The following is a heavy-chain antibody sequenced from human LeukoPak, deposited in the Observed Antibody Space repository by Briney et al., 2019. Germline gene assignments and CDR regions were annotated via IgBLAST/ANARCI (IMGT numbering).Heavy chain of an antibody. Sequence: SETLSHTCAVSGGSISSSNWWSWVRQPPGKGLEWIGEIYHSGSTNYNPSLKSRVTISVDMSKNQFSLKLSSVTAADTAVYYCAREGAVAGHYYYGMDVWGKGTTVTVSS. CDR3: AREGAVAGHYYYGMDV. CDR2: IYHSGST. V-gene: IGHV4-4*02. D-gene: IGHD6-19*01. CDR1: GGSISSSNW. J-gene: IGHJ6*04.